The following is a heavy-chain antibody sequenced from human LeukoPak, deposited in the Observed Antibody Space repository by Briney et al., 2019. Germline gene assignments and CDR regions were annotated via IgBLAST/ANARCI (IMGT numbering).Heavy chain of an antibody. CDR3: AKDRYYYDSSGYYHDY. D-gene: IGHD3-22*01. V-gene: IGHV1-69*13. Sequence: SVKVSCKASGGTFSSYAISWVRQAPGQGLEWMGGIIPIFGTANYAQKFQGRVTITADESTSTAYMELSSLRSEDTAVYYCAKDRYYYDSSGYYHDYWGQGTLVTVSS. CDR2: IIPIFGTA. CDR1: GGTFSSYA. J-gene: IGHJ4*02.